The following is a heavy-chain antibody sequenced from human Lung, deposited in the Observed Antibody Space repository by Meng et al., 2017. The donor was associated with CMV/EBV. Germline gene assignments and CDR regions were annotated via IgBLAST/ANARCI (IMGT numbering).Heavy chain of an antibody. V-gene: IGHV3-9*01. Sequence: SLRLXXAASGFTFGDYAMHWVRQAPGKGLEWVSGISWSGGSIGFADSVKGRFSISRDNADNSLYLQMNSLRPEDTALYYCAKSGAIAAAGSPFGRSYFDYWGQGTXVTVSS. CDR3: AKSGAIAAAGSPFGRSYFDY. D-gene: IGHD6-13*01. CDR1: GFTFGDYA. CDR2: ISWSGGSI. J-gene: IGHJ4*02.